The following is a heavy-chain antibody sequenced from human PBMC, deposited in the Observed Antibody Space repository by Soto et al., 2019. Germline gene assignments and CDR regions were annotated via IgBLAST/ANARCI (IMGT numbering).Heavy chain of an antibody. CDR1: GFTFSSHG. J-gene: IGHJ4*02. V-gene: IGHV3-30*02. CDR3: ASLYYDYVWGSYRHQTIDY. D-gene: IGHD3-16*02. CDR2: IWYDGSNK. Sequence: PGGSLRHSCAASGFTFSSHGMHWVRQAPGKGLEWVAVIWYDGSNKNYADSVKGRFTISRDNSKNTLYLQMNSLRAEDTAVYYCASLYYDYVWGSYRHQTIDYWGQGTLVTVSS.